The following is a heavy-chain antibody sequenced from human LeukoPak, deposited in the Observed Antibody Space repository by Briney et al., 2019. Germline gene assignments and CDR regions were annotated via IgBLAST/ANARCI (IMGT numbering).Heavy chain of an antibody. Sequence: GASVKVSCKASGYTFTSYGISWVRQAPGQGLEWMGWISAYNGNTNYAQKLQGGVTMTTDTSTSTAYMELRSLRSDDTAVYYCARLIWFGELLSSYYYYMDVWGKGTTVTISS. J-gene: IGHJ6*03. CDR1: GYTFTSYG. CDR2: ISAYNGNT. D-gene: IGHD3-10*01. CDR3: ARLIWFGELLSSYYYYMDV. V-gene: IGHV1-18*01.